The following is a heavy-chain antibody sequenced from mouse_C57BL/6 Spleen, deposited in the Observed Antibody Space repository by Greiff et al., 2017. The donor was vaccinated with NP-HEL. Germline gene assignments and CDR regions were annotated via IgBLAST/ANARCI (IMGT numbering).Heavy chain of an antibody. CDR2: ISSGGSYT. J-gene: IGHJ3*01. CDR1: GFTFSSYG. Sequence: EVKLVESGGDLVKPGGSLKLSCAASGFTFSSYGMSWVRQTPDKRLEWVATISSGGSYTYYPDSVKGRFTISRDNAKNTLYLQMSSLKSEDTAMYYCARLTAQATSWFAYWGQGTLVTVSA. D-gene: IGHD3-2*02. V-gene: IGHV5-6*01. CDR3: ARLTAQATSWFAY.